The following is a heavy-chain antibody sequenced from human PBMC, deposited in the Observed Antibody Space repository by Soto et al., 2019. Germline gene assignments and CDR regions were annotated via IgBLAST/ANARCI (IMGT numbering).Heavy chain of an antibody. Sequence: EVQLVESGGGLVKPGGSLRLSCAASGFTFSNAWMNWVRQAPGKGLEWVGRIKSKTDGGTTDYAAPVKGRFTISRDDSKNTLYLQMNSLKTEDTAVYYCTTEVVVVTAIHTEYFQHWGQGTLVTVSS. V-gene: IGHV3-15*07. CDR1: GFTFSNAW. CDR3: TTEVVVVTAIHTEYFQH. J-gene: IGHJ1*01. D-gene: IGHD2-21*02. CDR2: IKSKTDGGTT.